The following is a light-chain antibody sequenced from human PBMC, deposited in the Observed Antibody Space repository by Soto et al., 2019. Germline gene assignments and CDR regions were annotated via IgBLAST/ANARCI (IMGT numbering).Light chain of an antibody. Sequence: QSALTQPPSVSGSPGQSVTISCTGTSSDVGSYNRVSWYQQPPGTAPKLMIYEVSNRPSGXXXXXSGSKSGNTASLTISGXXXXXXXXXXXXSYTSSSTVVFGGGTKLTVL. CDR3: XSYTSSSTVV. CDR1: SSDVGSYNR. J-gene: IGLJ2*01. V-gene: IGLV2-18*02. CDR2: EVS.